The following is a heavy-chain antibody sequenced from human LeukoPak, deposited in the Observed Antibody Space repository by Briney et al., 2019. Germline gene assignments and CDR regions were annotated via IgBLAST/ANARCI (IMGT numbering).Heavy chain of an antibody. J-gene: IGHJ5*02. D-gene: IGHD5-24*01. CDR1: GYTFTGYY. Sequence: RASVKVSCKASGYTFTGYYMHWVRQAPGQGLEWMGWINPNSGGTNYAQKFQGRVTMTRDTSISTAYMELSRLRSDDTAVYYCARDFGWRWLQGPYNWFDPWGQGTLVTVSS. V-gene: IGHV1-2*02. CDR3: ARDFGWRWLQGPYNWFDP. CDR2: INPNSGGT.